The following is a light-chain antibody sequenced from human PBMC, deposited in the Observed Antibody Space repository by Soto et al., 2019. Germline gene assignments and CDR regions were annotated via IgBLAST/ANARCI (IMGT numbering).Light chain of an antibody. Sequence: SYELTQPPSVSVSPGQTASITCSGDKLGDKYACWYQQKPGQSPVLVIYQDSKWPSGIPERFSGSNSGNTATLTISGTQAMDEADYYCQAWDSSTAGVFGTGTKLTVL. J-gene: IGLJ1*01. CDR1: KLGDKY. V-gene: IGLV3-1*01. CDR3: QAWDSSTAGV. CDR2: QDS.